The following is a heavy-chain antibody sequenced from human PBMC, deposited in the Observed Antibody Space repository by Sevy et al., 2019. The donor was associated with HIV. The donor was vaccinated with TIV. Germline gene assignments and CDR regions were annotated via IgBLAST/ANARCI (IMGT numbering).Heavy chain of an antibody. Sequence: GGSLRLSCAASGFTFSRYWMTWVRQAPGKGLEWVANIKQDESEKYYVDSVKGRFTISRENAKNSLFLQMNSLRADDTAVYYCARAEQVTMLVVFGGLYFDSWGQGTLVTVSS. CDR3: ARAEQVTMLVVFGGLYFDS. D-gene: IGHD3-22*01. V-gene: IGHV3-7*01. CDR2: IKQDESEK. J-gene: IGHJ4*02. CDR1: GFTFSRYW.